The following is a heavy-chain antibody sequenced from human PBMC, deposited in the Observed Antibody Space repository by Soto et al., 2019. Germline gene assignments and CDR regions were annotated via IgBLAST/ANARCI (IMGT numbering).Heavy chain of an antibody. CDR2: VYYSGGA. J-gene: IGHJ5*01. D-gene: IGHD2-21*01. V-gene: IGHV4-39*01. Sequence: KPSETLSLTCTVSGGSITSSHSFWGWIRQPPGKGLEFIANVYYSGGAHYNPSFKSRVTISVDTATNQVSLRMSSVTAADTAVYFCGRVVEGATRHTDFDSWGQGTLVTVSS. CDR3: GRVVEGATRHTDFDS. CDR1: GGSITSSHSF.